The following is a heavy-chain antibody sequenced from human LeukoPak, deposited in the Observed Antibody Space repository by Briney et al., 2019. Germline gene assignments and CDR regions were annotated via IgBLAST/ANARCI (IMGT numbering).Heavy chain of an antibody. CDR1: GDSISIYF. Sequence: SETLSLTCTVSGDSISIYFWSWVRQPAGKELEWVGRVYTSGSTNYNPSLKNRVTMSIDTSKNQFSLKLTSVTAADTAVYYCSRRGYSGYDPAFDIWGQGTLVTVSS. CDR2: VYTSGST. CDR3: SRRGYSGYDPAFDI. J-gene: IGHJ3*02. D-gene: IGHD5-12*01. V-gene: IGHV4-4*07.